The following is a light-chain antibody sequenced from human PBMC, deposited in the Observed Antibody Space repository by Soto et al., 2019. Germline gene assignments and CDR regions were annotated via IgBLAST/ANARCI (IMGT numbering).Light chain of an antibody. Sequence: EIVLTQSPGTLSLSPGERATLSCRASQSVSSSYLAWYQQKPGQAPRLLIYGASSRATGIPDRFSGSGSETDFTLTISRLEPEDFAVYYCQQYDSSALTFGGGTKAETK. J-gene: IGKJ4*02. V-gene: IGKV3-20*01. CDR3: QQYDSSALT. CDR2: GAS. CDR1: QSVSSSY.